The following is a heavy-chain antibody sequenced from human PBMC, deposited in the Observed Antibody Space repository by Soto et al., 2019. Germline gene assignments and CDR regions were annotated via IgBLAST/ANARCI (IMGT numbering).Heavy chain of an antibody. Sequence: QLQLHQSGAGLLKPSETLSLTCDVSGGSFTGYYWSWIRQPPGKGLEWIGEITHSGFTNYNPSLTGRVTIPLDSSKSQFSLKLKSLTAAHTAFYFCARGHGRFAHWGQGTLVTVSS. CDR3: ARGHGRFAH. CDR1: GGSFTGYY. CDR2: ITHSGFT. J-gene: IGHJ4*02. V-gene: IGHV4-34*01.